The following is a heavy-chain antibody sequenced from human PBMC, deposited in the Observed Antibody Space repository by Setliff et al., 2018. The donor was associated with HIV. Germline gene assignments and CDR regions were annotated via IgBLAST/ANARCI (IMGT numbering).Heavy chain of an antibody. CDR2: FDAEDGEA. CDR3: ARGDREQLESIHGGVYFYYMNV. J-gene: IGHJ6*03. CDR1: GYSLIDLS. D-gene: IGHD6-13*01. Sequence: ASVKVSCKVSGYSLIDLSIHWVRRTPGEGFEWMGGFDAEDGEAIYAQKFQGRVTLTEDTSTGTAYMELRSLRSEDTAVYYCARGDREQLESIHGGVYFYYMNVWGKGTTATVSS. V-gene: IGHV1-24*01.